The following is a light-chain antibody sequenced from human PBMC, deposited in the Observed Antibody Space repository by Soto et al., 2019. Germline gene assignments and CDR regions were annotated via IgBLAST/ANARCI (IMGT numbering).Light chain of an antibody. CDR3: AAWDDSLNGHV. J-gene: IGLJ1*01. CDR1: SSNIGSYT. V-gene: IGLV1-44*01. Sequence: QSVLAQPPSASGTPGQRVTISCSGSSSNIGSYTVHWFQQLPGAAPKPLIYTTDQRPSGVPDRFSGSKSGTSASLAISGLQSEDEADYYCAAWDDSLNGHVFGSGTKVPS. CDR2: TTD.